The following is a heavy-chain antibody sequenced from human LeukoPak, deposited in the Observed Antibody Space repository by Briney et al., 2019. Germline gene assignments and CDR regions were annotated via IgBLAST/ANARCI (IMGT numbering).Heavy chain of an antibody. CDR3: ARVLDYYGSGTYSFDY. J-gene: IGHJ4*02. Sequence: PSETLSLTCAVSGGSISSSNWWSWVRQPPGKGLEWIGEIYHSGSTNYNPSLKSRVTTSVDKSKNQFSLKLNSVSAADTAVYYCARVLDYYGSGTYSFDYWGQGTLVTVSS. V-gene: IGHV4-4*02. CDR2: IYHSGST. D-gene: IGHD3-10*01. CDR1: GGSISSSNW.